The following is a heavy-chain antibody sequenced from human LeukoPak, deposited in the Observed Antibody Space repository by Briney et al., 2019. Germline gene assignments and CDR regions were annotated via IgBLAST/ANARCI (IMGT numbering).Heavy chain of an antibody. CDR2: INHSGST. V-gene: IGHV4-34*01. Sequence: SETLSLTCAVYGGSFSGYYWSWIRQPPGKGLEWIGEINHSGSTYYNPSLKSRVTISVDSSKNQFSLKLTSVTVADTAVYYCATLGEYYDSSGYYYNWGQGTLVTVSS. D-gene: IGHD3-22*01. J-gene: IGHJ4*02. CDR1: GGSFSGYY. CDR3: ATLGEYYDSSGYYYN.